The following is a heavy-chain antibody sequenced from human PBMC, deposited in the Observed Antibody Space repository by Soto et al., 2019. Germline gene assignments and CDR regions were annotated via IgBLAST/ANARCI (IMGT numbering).Heavy chain of an antibody. J-gene: IGHJ2*01. Sequence: RESLNISCKGSGYTFRNYCIGWVRQMPGKGLDWMWIIYPEDSDTRYSPSFQGRVTISVDISLSTAFLQWRSLKSWDSAIYYCARFPRFHDWGSSMFYWYFDFWGRGTLVTVSS. D-gene: IGHD3-16*01. V-gene: IGHV5-51*01. CDR3: ARFPRFHDWGSSMFYWYFDF. CDR1: GYTFRNYC. CDR2: IYPEDSDT.